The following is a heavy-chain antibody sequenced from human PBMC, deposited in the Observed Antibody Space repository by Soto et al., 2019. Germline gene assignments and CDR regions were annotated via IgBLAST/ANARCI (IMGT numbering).Heavy chain of an antibody. D-gene: IGHD2-8*02. Sequence: ASEKVSCKASGYSFTSYGIAWVRQVPGQGPEWMGWISPYNGRTNYAQIVKGRVVMTTEISTNTVYLELRSLRSDDTAMYYCGRCRTDSYAMGVWGQGTTVTVSS. J-gene: IGHJ6*02. CDR1: GYSFTSYG. CDR2: ISPYNGRT. CDR3: GRCRTDSYAMGV. V-gene: IGHV1-18*01.